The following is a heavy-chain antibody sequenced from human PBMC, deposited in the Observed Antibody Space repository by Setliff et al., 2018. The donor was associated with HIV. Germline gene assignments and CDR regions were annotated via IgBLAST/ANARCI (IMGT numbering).Heavy chain of an antibody. CDR2: IYHSGSS. D-gene: IGHD2-2*01. V-gene: IGHV4-31*03. CDR1: NDSITSGDYY. CDR3: ARALGYCSSTSCYAEYFDY. Sequence: SETLSLTCTVSNDSITSGDYYWSWIRQHPGEGLEWIGSIYHSGSSYYNPSLKSRVSISVDTSKNQFSLNLGSVTATDTAVYYCARALGYCSSTSCYAEYFDYWGQGTLVTVSS. J-gene: IGHJ4*02.